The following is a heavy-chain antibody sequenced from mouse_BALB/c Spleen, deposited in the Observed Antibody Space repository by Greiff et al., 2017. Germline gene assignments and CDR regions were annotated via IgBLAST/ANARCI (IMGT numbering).Heavy chain of an antibody. CDR2: IWAGGST. D-gene: IGHD2-14*01. CDR1: GFSLTSYG. Sequence: QVQLKQSGPGLVAPSQSLSITCTVSGFSLTSYGVHWVRQPPGKGLEWLGVIWAGGSTNYNSALMSRLSISKDNSKSQVFLKMNSLQTDDTAMYYCARGRDYRSFAYWGQGTLVTVSA. CDR3: ARGRDYRSFAY. V-gene: IGHV2-9*02. J-gene: IGHJ3*01.